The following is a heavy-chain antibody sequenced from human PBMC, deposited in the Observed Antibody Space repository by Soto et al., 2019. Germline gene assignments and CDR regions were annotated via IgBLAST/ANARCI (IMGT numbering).Heavy chain of an antibody. CDR3: ARDRMIAFGGVIGTLGY. Sequence: QVHLVQSGAEVRKPGASVKVSCVASGYTFTTYTIHWVRQAPXXXLXXMGWVNAGNGNTKYSQKFQGRVTITRDTSXSTVYMXXXXXXSEDTAIYYCARDRMIAFGGVIGTLGYWGQGTLVTVSS. V-gene: IGHV1-3*01. CDR2: VNAGNGNT. J-gene: IGHJ4*02. CDR1: GYTFTTYT. D-gene: IGHD3-16*02.